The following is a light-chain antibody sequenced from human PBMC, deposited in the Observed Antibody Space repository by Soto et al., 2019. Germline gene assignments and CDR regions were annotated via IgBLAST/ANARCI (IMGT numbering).Light chain of an antibody. CDR1: SSDVGRYDY. CDR2: DIS. CDR3: SSFAGSYGSV. J-gene: IGLJ1*01. Sequence: QSVLAQPRSVSGSPGQSVTISCTGTSSDVGRYDYVSWYQQHPGKAPKLIIYDISKRPSGVPDRFSGSKFGNTASLTISGLQDEDEAYYCCSSFAGSYGSVFGTGTKVTVL. V-gene: IGLV2-11*01.